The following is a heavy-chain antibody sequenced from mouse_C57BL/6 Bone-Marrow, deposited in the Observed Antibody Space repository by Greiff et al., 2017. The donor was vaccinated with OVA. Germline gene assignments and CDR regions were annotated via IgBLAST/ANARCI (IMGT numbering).Heavy chain of an antibody. V-gene: IGHV1-19*01. CDR2: INPYNGGT. CDR3: ARGKWLRRKNGYFDV. CDR1: GYTFTDSY. Sequence: EVQVVESGPVLVKPGASVKMSCKASGYTFTDSYMNWVKQSHGKSLEWIGVINPYNGGTSYNQKFKGKATLTVDKSSSTAYMELNSLTSEDSAVYYCARGKWLRRKNGYFDVWGTGTTVTVSS. D-gene: IGHD2-2*01. J-gene: IGHJ1*03.